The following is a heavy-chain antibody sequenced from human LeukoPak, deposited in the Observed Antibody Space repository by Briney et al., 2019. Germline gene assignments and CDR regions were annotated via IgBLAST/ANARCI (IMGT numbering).Heavy chain of an antibody. CDR2: IYPGNSDT. J-gene: IGHJ5*02. CDR3: ARRTTVVKGWFDP. V-gene: IGHV5-51*01. CDR1: GYSFTSYW. Sequence: GESLKISCKGSGYSFTSYWIGWVRQMPGKGLEWMGIIYPGNSDTRYSPSSQGQVTISADKSISTAYLQWSSLKASDTAMYYCARRTTVVKGWFDPWGQGTLVTVSS. D-gene: IGHD4-23*01.